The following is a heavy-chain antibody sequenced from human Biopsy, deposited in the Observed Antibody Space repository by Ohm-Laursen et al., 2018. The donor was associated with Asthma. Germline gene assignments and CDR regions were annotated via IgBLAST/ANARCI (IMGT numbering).Heavy chain of an antibody. D-gene: IGHD2-2*01. Sequence: GSSVKVSCKSLGGTFNTYVIGWVRQAPGQGLEWMGWINSVFGTTTYTQKFQGRVTITADESKNSVYMEMSSLRTEDTAVYYCARKAGSCISRTCDSLDFWGQGTLVTVSS. J-gene: IGHJ4*02. CDR2: INSVFGTT. V-gene: IGHV1-69*01. CDR3: ARKAGSCISRTCDSLDF. CDR1: GGTFNTYV.